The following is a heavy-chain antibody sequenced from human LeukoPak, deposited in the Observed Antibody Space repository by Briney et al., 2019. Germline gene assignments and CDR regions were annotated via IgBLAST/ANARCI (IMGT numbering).Heavy chain of an antibody. J-gene: IGHJ4*02. CDR1: GFTFSSYG. CDR2: IRYDGSNK. V-gene: IGHV3-30*02. Sequence: GGSLRLSCAASGFTFSSYGMHWVRQAPGKGLEWVAFIRYDGSNKYYADSVKGRFTISRDNSKNTLYLQMNSLRAEDTAVYYCAKGVVVVAAFATEKYFDYWGQGTLVTVSS. CDR3: AKGVVVVAAFATEKYFDY. D-gene: IGHD2-15*01.